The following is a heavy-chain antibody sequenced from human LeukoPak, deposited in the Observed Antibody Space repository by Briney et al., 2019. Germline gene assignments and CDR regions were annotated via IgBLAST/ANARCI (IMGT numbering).Heavy chain of an antibody. J-gene: IGHJ4*02. D-gene: IGHD3-3*01. CDR2: IYYSGST. Sequence: SETLSLTCTVSGGSISSYYWSRIRQPPGKGLEWIGYIYYSGSTNYNPSLKSRVTISVDTSKNQFSLKLSSVTAADTAVYYCARSLGVVLLLFDYWGQGTLVTVSS. CDR1: GGSISSYY. V-gene: IGHV4-59*01. CDR3: ARSLGVVLLLFDY.